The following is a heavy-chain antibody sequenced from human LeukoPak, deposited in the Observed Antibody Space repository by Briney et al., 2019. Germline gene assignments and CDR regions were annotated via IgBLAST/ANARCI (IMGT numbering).Heavy chain of an antibody. CDR1: GGSISSGSYY. D-gene: IGHD3-16*01. CDR2: IYTSGST. J-gene: IGHJ5*02. CDR3: ARLDERLGELWGSWFDP. Sequence: PSETLSLTCSVSGGSISSGSYYWSWIRQPAGKGLEWIGRIYTSGSTNYNPSLKSRVTISVDTSKNQFPLKLSSVTAADTAVYYCARLDERLGELWGSWFDPWGQGTLVTVSS. V-gene: IGHV4-61*02.